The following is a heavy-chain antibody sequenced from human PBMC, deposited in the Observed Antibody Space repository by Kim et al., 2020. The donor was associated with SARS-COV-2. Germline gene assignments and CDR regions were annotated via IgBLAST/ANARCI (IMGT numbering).Heavy chain of an antibody. D-gene: IGHD6-19*01. CDR3: AKAGLTVAQRSFGHWYFDV. CDR1: GFTFNSYA. J-gene: IGHJ2*01. Sequence: GGSLRLSCAASGFTFNSYAMSWVRQAPGEGLEWVSGISGSGGSTYYADAVKGRFTISRDNSKNTLYLQMNSLRAEDTAVYYCAKAGLTVAQRSFGHWYFDVWGRGTLVTVSS. CDR2: ISGSGGST. V-gene: IGHV3-23*01.